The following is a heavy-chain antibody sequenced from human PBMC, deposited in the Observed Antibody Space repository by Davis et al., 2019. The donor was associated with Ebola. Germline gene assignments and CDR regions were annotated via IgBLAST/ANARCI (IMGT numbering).Heavy chain of an antibody. J-gene: IGHJ4*02. Sequence: ASVKVSCKASGYTFTSYGISWVRQAPGQGLEWMGWISTYNGNTNYAEKFQGRVTMTTDTSTSTVYMELRSLRSDDTAVYYCARDLGLVLATAYFDYWGQGTLVTVSS. CDR1: GYTFTSYG. V-gene: IGHV1-18*01. CDR2: ISTYNGNT. CDR3: ARDLGLVLATAYFDY. D-gene: IGHD3/OR15-3a*01.